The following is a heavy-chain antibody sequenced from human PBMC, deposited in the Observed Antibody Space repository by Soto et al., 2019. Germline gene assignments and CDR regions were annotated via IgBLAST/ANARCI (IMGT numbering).Heavy chain of an antibody. V-gene: IGHV2-5*02. Sequence: SGPTLVHPTQTLTLTCTLSGFSLSTSGVGVGWIRQPPVEALEWLTLVFWDNDKRYSPSLKSRLTITKDTSKNQLVLTLTNVDPVHTATYYCARLYYYDSSGYLRPFHXWGQVTLVTVSX. CDR3: ARLYYYDSSGYLRPFHX. CDR1: GFSLSTSGVG. CDR2: VFWDNDK. D-gene: IGHD3-22*01. J-gene: IGHJ4*02.